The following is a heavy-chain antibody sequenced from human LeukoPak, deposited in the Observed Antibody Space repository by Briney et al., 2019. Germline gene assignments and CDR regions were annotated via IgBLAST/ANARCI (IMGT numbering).Heavy chain of an antibody. D-gene: IGHD6-6*01. CDR2: IYYSGST. V-gene: IGHV4-59*01. CDR3: ARRSYSSSSSFDY. CDR1: GGSISSYY. J-gene: IGHJ4*02. Sequence: SETLSLTCTVSGGSISSYYWSWIRQPPGKGLEWIGYIYYSGSTNYNPSLKSRVTISVDTSKNQFSLKLSSVTAADTAVYYCARRSYSSSSSFDYWGQGTLVTVSS.